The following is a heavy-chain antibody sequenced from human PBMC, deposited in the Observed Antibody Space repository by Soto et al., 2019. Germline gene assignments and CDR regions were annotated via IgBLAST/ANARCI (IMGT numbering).Heavy chain of an antibody. CDR1: GVSINRGYYY. V-gene: IGHV4-30-4*01. CDR3: ARAVRDYYDSTAKYCMDV. J-gene: IGHJ6*02. D-gene: IGHD3-22*01. Sequence: QVQLQESGPGLVKPSQTRSLTCAVSGVSINRGYYYWSWIRQPPGKVLEWIGYIYYSGSTYYNPSLKIRVTISVDTSKNQFSLKVSAVTAADTAVYYCARAVRDYYDSTAKYCMDVWGQGTTVTVSS. CDR2: IYYSGST.